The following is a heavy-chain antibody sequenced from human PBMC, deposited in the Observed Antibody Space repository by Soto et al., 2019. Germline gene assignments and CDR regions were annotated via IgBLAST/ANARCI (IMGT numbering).Heavy chain of an antibody. CDR3: ARASGYSGYALDYFDY. CDR2: INHSGST. Sequence: PSETLSLTCAVYGGSFSGYYWSWIRQPPGKGLEWIGEINHSGSTNYNPSLKSRVTISVDTSKNQFSLKLSSVTAADTAVYYCARASGYSGYALDYFDYWGQGTLVTVSS. CDR1: GGSFSGYY. J-gene: IGHJ4*02. D-gene: IGHD5-12*01. V-gene: IGHV4-34*01.